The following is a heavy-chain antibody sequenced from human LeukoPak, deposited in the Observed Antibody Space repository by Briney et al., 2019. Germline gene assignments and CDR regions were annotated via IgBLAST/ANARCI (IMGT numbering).Heavy chain of an antibody. D-gene: IGHD1-1*01. CDR1: GGSISGYY. V-gene: IGHV4-59*12. CDR3: ARDSMRIQTGTTP. Sequence: SETLSLTCTVSGGSISGYYWNWIRQPPGKGPEWIGYIYYSGNTNYNPSLKSRVTISLDTSKNQFSLKLTSLTAADTALYFCARDSMRIQTGTTPWGQGTLVTVSS. CDR2: IYYSGNT. J-gene: IGHJ5*02.